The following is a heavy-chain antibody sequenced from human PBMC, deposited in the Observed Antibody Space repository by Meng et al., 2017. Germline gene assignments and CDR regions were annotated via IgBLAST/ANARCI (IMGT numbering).Heavy chain of an antibody. V-gene: IGHV4-4*02. CDR1: GGSISSSNW. CDR3: ARAGVGYYDSSGPYSY. D-gene: IGHD3-22*01. Sequence: GPRQGAGPGLVKPSGTLSLPCAVSGGSISSSNWWSWVRQPPGKGLEWIGEIYHSGSTNYNPSLKSRVTISVDKSKNQFSLKLSSVTAADTAVYYCARAGVGYYDSSGPYSYWGQGTLVTVSS. J-gene: IGHJ4*02. CDR2: IYHSGST.